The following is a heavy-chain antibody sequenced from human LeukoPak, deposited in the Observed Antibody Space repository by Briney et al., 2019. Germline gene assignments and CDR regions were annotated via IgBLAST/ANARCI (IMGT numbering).Heavy chain of an antibody. D-gene: IGHD6-6*01. CDR1: GGSISSGGYY. CDR2: IYYSGST. CDR3: ARSRKQLVDY. V-gene: IGHV4-31*03. Sequence: SETLSLTCTVSGGSISSGGYYWSWIRQHPGKGLEWIGYIYYSGSTYYNPSPKSRVTISVDTSKNQFSLKLSSVTAADTAVYYCARSRKQLVDYWGQGTLVTVSS. J-gene: IGHJ4*02.